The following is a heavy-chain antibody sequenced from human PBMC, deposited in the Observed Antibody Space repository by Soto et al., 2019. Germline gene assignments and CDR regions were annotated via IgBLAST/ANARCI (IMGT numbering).Heavy chain of an antibody. Sequence: SETLSLTCAVSGGSISSSNWWSWVRQPPGKGLEWIGEIYHSGSTNYNPSLKSRVTISVDKSKNQFSLKLSSVTAADTAVYYCARASRSDYYYDSDRRVFFDYWGQGTLVTVSS. CDR2: IYHSGST. CDR3: ARASRSDYYYDSDRRVFFDY. D-gene: IGHD3-22*01. CDR1: GGSISSSNW. J-gene: IGHJ4*02. V-gene: IGHV4-4*02.